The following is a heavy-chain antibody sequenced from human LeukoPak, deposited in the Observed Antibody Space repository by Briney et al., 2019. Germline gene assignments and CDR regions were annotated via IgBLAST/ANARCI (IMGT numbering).Heavy chain of an antibody. CDR1: GGSISSSSYY. J-gene: IGHJ4*02. V-gene: IGHV4-39*01. CDR3: ASALLQDFDY. D-gene: IGHD2-15*01. Sequence: PSETLSLTCTVSGGSISSSSYYWGWIRQTPGKGLEWIGSIYYSGSTFYSPSLKSRVTISVDTSKNQFSLKLSSVTAADTAVYYCASALLQDFDYWGQGTLVTVSS. CDR2: IYYSGST.